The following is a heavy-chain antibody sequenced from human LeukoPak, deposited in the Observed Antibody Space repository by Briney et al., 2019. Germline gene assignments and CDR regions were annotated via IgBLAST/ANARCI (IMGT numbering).Heavy chain of an antibody. CDR3: ARLYYYDSSGYYGFDP. V-gene: IGHV3-23*01. Sequence: PGGSLRLSCAASRFTFSSYGMNWVRQAPGKGLEWVSAISGSGGSTYYADSVKGRFTISRDNSKNTLYLQMNSLRAEDTAVYYCARLYYYDSSGYYGFDPWGQGTLVTVSS. CDR2: ISGSGGST. J-gene: IGHJ5*02. CDR1: RFTFSSYG. D-gene: IGHD3-22*01.